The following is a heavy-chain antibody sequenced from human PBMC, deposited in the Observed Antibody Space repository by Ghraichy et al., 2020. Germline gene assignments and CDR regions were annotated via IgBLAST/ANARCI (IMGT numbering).Heavy chain of an antibody. CDR3: AKVVSDYFYVMDV. CDR1: GFTFSSYN. CDR2: ISSRSSYI. Sequence: LSLTCAAYGFTFSSYNMNWVRQAPGKGLEWVSSISSRSSYIYYPDLVKGRFTISRDDAKNSVYLQMNSLRAEDTAIYYCAKVVSDYFYVMDVWGQGPTVTVS. J-gene: IGHJ6*02. D-gene: IGHD6-25*01. V-gene: IGHV3-21*01.